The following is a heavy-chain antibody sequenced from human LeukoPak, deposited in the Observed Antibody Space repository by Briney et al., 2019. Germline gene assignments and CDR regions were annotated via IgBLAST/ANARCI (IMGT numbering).Heavy chain of an antibody. CDR3: ARGRRTTSFIASYMDV. J-gene: IGHJ6*03. CDR2: ITYTGST. Sequence: PSEALSLTCIISGGSISSYYWSWIRQSPGKGLEWIGYITYTGSTDYDPSLKSRVTISVDTSRNQFSLRLNSVTAADTAVYYCARGRRTTSFIASYMDVWGKGATVTVSS. D-gene: IGHD2-2*01. V-gene: IGHV4-59*01. CDR1: GGSISSYY.